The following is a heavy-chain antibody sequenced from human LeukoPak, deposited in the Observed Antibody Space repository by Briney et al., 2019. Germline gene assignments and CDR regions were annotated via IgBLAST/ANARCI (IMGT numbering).Heavy chain of an antibody. CDR3: AKVHGDYSYYFDY. V-gene: IGHV3-30*18. D-gene: IGHD4-17*01. CDR1: GFTFSDYY. CDR2: ISYDGSNK. J-gene: IGHJ4*02. Sequence: PGGSLRLSCAASGFTFSDYYMSWIRQAPGKGLEWVAVISYDGSNKYYADSVKGRFTISRDNSKNTLYLQMNSLRAEGTAVYYCAKVHGDYSYYFDYWGQGTLVTVSS.